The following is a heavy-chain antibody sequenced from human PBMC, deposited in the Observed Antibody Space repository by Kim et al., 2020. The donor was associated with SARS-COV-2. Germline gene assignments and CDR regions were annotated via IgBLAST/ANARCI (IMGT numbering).Heavy chain of an antibody. CDR1: GGTFSSYA. D-gene: IGHD1-26*01. CDR3: ARQGFERGATNNWFDP. CDR2: IIPIFGTA. J-gene: IGHJ5*02. Sequence: SVKVSCKASGGTFSSYAISWVRQAPGQGLEWMGGIIPIFGTANYAQKFRGRVTITADESTSTAYMELSSLRSEDTAVYYCARQGFERGATNNWFDPWGQGTLVTVSS. V-gene: IGHV1-69*13.